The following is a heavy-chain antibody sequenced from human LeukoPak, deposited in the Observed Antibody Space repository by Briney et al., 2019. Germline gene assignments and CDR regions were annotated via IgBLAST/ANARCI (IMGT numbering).Heavy chain of an antibody. Sequence: PSETLSLTCTVSGYSISSGYYWGWIRQPPGKGLEWIGSINHSGSTNYNPSLKSRVTISVDTSKNQFSLKLSSVTAADTAVYYCARQVGRYYGSGSYSGWFDPWGQGTLVTVFS. J-gene: IGHJ5*02. D-gene: IGHD3-10*01. V-gene: IGHV4-38-2*02. CDR3: ARQVGRYYGSGSYSGWFDP. CDR2: INHSGST. CDR1: GYSISSGYY.